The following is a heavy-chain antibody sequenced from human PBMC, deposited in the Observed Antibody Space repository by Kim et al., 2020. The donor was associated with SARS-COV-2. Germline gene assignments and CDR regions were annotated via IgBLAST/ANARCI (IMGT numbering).Heavy chain of an antibody. CDR3: ARSSLTVDAFDI. J-gene: IGHJ3*02. D-gene: IGHD1-20*01. Sequence: SETLSLTCAVYGGSFSGYYWSWIRQPPGKGLEWIGEINHSGSTNYNPSLKSRVTISVDTSKNQFSLKLSSVTAADTAVYYCARSSLTVDAFDIWGQGTMVTVSS. CDR2: INHSGST. CDR1: GGSFSGYY. V-gene: IGHV4-34*01.